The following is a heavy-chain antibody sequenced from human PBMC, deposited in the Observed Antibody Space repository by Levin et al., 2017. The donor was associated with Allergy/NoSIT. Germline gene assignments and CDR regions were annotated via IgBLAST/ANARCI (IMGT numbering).Heavy chain of an antibody. CDR3: AKAAHTSLVRQIIGRDSFFDV. CDR1: GFTFSDYA. Sequence: PGGSLRLSCAASGFTFSDYAMHWVRQAPGKGLEWVAVTSYSGNAKYHAASVKGRLTISRDNSKNTLYLQMNSLRAEDTAVYYCAKAAHTSLVRQIIGRDSFFDVWGQGTMVTVSS. V-gene: IGHV3-30*18. J-gene: IGHJ3*01. D-gene: IGHD3-10*01. CDR2: TSYSGNAK.